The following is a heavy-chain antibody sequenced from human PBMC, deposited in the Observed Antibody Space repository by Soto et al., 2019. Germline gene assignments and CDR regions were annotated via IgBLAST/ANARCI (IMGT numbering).Heavy chain of an antibody. D-gene: IGHD2-8*01. Sequence: ASVKVSCKASGYSFTDYHIHWVRRAPGQGLEWLGRINPKSGGTSTAQKFQGWVTMTTDTSISTASMELTRLTSDDTAIYYCARGDSTDCSNGVCSFFYNHDMDVWGQGTTVTVSS. V-gene: IGHV1-2*04. CDR1: GYSFTDYH. CDR2: INPKSGGT. J-gene: IGHJ6*02. CDR3: ARGDSTDCSNGVCSFFYNHDMDV.